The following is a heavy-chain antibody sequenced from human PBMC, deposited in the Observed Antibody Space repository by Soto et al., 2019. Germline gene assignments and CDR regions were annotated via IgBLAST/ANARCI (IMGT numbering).Heavy chain of an antibody. CDR2: ISKDGMNK. CDR1: GFSFSRYA. J-gene: IGHJ5*02. CDR3: ARDMYSSDYFVTWFEP. V-gene: IGHV3-30*04. D-gene: IGHD6-19*01. Sequence: QVRLVESGGGVVQPGRSLRLSCTASGFSFSRYAMYWFRQPPGKGLEWVAVISKDGMNKNYADSVKGRVTVSRDNANYSLDLRLKSVRGEDTAMYYCARDMYSSDYFVTWFEPWGQGTRVTVPS.